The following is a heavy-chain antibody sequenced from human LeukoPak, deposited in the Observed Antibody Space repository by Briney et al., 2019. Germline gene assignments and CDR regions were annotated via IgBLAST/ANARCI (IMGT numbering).Heavy chain of an antibody. CDR2: IYDSGST. J-gene: IGHJ3*02. D-gene: IGHD2-2*01. CDR3: ARDSDIVVVPAAVTDAFDI. Sequence: SETLSLTCAVSGGSVSSGGYSWSWIRQPPGKGLEWIGYIYDSGSTYYNPSLKSRVTISLDRSKNQFSLKLSSVTAADTAVYYCARDSDIVVVPAAVTDAFDIWGQGTMVTVSS. CDR1: GGSVSSGGYS. V-gene: IGHV4-30-2*01.